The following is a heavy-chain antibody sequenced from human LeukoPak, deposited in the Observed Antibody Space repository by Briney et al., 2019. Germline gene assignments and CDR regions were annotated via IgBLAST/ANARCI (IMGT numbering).Heavy chain of an antibody. CDR2: INPNSGGT. CDR1: GYTFTGYY. CDR3: ARGHSSRYFNWFDP. V-gene: IGHV1-2*02. Sequence: ASVKVSCKASGYTFTGYYMHWVRQAPGQGLEWMGWINPNSGGTNYAQKFQGRVTMTRDTSISTAYMELSRLRSDDTAVYYCARGHSSRYFNWFDPWGQGTLVTVSS. D-gene: IGHD3-22*01. J-gene: IGHJ5*02.